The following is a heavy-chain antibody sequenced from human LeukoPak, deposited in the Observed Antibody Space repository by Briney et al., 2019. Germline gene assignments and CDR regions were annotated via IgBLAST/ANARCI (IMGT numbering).Heavy chain of an antibody. CDR1: GFTFSTYW. V-gene: IGHV3-7*02. CDR3: AKHEGSSGSYCHFHY. Sequence: GGSLRLSCAASGFTFSTYWMTWVRQAPGKGPEWVANIKEDGSATYYVDSVKGRFTISRDNAKKSLYLQMNSLRAEDTAVYYCAKHEGSSGSYCHFHYWGQGTLVTVSS. J-gene: IGHJ4*02. D-gene: IGHD3-10*01. CDR2: IKEDGSAT.